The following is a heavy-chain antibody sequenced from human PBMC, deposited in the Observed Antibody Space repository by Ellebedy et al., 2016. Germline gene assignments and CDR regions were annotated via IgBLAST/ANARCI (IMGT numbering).Heavy chain of an antibody. CDR1: GGSISSGNYY. D-gene: IGHD4-11*01. CDR3: ARLTLNTVTTFDY. Sequence: SETLSLTCTVSGGSISSGNYYWSWIRQHPGKGLEWIGYIYYSGSTYYNPSLESRVSMSVDTSKSQFSLKLSSVAAADTAVYYCARLTLNTVTTFDYWGQGALVTVSS. V-gene: IGHV4-31*03. J-gene: IGHJ4*02. CDR2: IYYSGST.